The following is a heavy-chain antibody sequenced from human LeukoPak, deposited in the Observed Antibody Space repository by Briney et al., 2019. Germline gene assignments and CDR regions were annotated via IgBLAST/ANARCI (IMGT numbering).Heavy chain of an antibody. CDR1: GYTFSSYG. CDR3: SREFPFCGADCFSGVFDI. D-gene: IGHD2-21*02. J-gene: IGHJ3*02. V-gene: IGHV1-18*01. Sequence: VSVKVSCKASGYTFSSYGINWVRQAPGQGLEWMGWISVINNGNTRYAQNFQGRLTMTTDTSTATAYMELRSLRSDDTAVYYCSREFPFCGADCFSGVFDIWGQGTMVTVS. CDR2: ISVINNGNT.